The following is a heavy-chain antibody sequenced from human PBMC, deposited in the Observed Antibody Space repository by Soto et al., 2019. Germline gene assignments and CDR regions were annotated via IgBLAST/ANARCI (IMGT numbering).Heavy chain of an antibody. Sequence: PGGSLRLSCAASGFTFSSYAMHWVRQAPGKGLEWVAVISYDGSNKYYADSVKGRFTISRDNSKNTLYLQMNSLRAEDTAVYYCAREMAITMFLDYYYGMDVWGQGTTVTVSS. J-gene: IGHJ6*02. V-gene: IGHV3-30-3*01. CDR2: ISYDGSNK. CDR1: GFTFSSYA. D-gene: IGHD3-10*02. CDR3: AREMAITMFLDYYYGMDV.